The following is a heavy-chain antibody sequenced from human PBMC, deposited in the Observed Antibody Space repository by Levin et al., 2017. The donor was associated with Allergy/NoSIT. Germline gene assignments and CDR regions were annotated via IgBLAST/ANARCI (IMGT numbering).Heavy chain of an antibody. CDR1: GFTFSSYA. J-gene: IGHJ4*02. Sequence: PGGSLRLSCAASGFTFSSYAMHWVRQAPGKGLEWVAVISYDGSNKYYADSVKGRFTISRDNSKNTLYLQMNSLRAEDTAVYYCARDLKRAGWLVPRGALDYWGQGTLVTVSS. CDR3: ARDLKRAGWLVPRGALDY. CDR2: ISYDGSNK. V-gene: IGHV3-30-3*01. D-gene: IGHD6-19*01.